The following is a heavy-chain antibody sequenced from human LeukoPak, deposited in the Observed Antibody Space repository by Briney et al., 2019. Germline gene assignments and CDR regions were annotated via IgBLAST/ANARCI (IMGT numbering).Heavy chain of an antibody. D-gene: IGHD2-15*01. V-gene: IGHV3-53*01. Sequence: GGSLRLSCAASGFTVSSNYMSWVRQAPGKGLEWVSVIYSGGSTYYEDSVKGRFTISRDNSKNTLYLQMNSLRAEDTAVYYCAKGGGDIVVVVAATEYFQHWGQGTLVTVSS. CDR1: GFTVSSNY. J-gene: IGHJ1*01. CDR3: AKGGGDIVVVVAATEYFQH. CDR2: IYSGGST.